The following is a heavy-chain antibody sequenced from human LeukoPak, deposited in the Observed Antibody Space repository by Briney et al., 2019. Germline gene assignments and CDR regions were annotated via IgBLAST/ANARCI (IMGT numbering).Heavy chain of an antibody. Sequence: PSETLSLTCAVSGGSISSSNWWSWVRQPPGKGLEWIGEIYHSGSTNYNPSLKSRVTISVDTSKNQFSLKLSSVTAADTAVYYCARGRQWLVPWFDPWGQGTLVTVSS. J-gene: IGHJ5*02. V-gene: IGHV4-4*02. CDR1: GGSISSSNW. D-gene: IGHD6-19*01. CDR2: IYHSGST. CDR3: ARGRQWLVPWFDP.